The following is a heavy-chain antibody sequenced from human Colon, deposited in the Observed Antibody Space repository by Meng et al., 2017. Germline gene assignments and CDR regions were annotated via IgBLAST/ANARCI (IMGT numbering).Heavy chain of an antibody. J-gene: IGHJ4*02. CDR3: ARDTLYGADY. CDR2: MSDSGTT. D-gene: IGHD4-17*01. CDR1: GGSIKSGGFH. Sequence: QVHLHESGPGLGRPSDDLSLVCTVSGGSIKSGGFHWSWVRQHPGKGLEYIGFMSDSGTTDYNPSLRSRVSISEIGSSKNQFSLTLRSVTAADTATYFCARDTLYGADYWGQGVLVTVSS. V-gene: IGHV4-31*03.